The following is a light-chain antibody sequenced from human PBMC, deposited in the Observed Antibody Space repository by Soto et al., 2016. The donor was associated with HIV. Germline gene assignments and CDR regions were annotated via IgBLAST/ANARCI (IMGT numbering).Light chain of an antibody. Sequence: SYELTQPPSVSVAPGKTATITCGGNNIGSESVHWYQQKPGQAPVLVVYDNSDRPSGIPERFSGSNSGNTATLTISRVEAGDEADYYCQVWDNSSDHVIFGGGTKLTVL. CDR2: DNS. J-gene: IGLJ2*01. V-gene: IGLV3-21*03. CDR1: NIGSES. CDR3: QVWDNSSDHVI.